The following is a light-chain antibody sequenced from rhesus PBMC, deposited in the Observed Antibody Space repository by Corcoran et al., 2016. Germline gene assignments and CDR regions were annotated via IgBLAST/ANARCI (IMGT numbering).Light chain of an antibody. CDR1: QGISSH. CDR2: DAS. CDR3: QQRNDYPSA. Sequence: DIQLTQSPSSLSASVGDRVTMSCRASQGISSHLAWYQQKSGKAPKLLIYDASKLQSGVPSRFSGRGSGTEFSLTISPLQPKDFATYYCQQRNDYPSAFGQGTKVEIK. J-gene: IGKJ2*01. V-gene: IGKV1-38*01.